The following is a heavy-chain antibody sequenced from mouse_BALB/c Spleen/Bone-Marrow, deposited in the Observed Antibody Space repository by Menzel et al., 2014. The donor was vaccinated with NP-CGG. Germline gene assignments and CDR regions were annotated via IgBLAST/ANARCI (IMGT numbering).Heavy chain of an antibody. J-gene: IGHJ2*01. D-gene: IGHD2-4*01. Sequence: EVKLVESGGDLVKPGGSLKLSCAASGFTFSNYGMSWVRQIPDKRLEWVATISSGGTYTFYPDSVKGRFTISRDNTKNXLTLQMTSLKSEDTAMYYCARRRDYDYFDYWGQGTTLTVSS. CDR1: GFTFSNYG. CDR2: ISSGGTYT. CDR3: ARRRDYDYFDY. V-gene: IGHV5-6*02.